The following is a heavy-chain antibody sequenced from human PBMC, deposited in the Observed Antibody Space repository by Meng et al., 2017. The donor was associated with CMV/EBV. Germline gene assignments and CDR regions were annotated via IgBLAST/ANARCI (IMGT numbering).Heavy chain of an antibody. CDR3: ARICVTGSACYHFDY. CDR2: IKQDGSEK. J-gene: IGHJ4*02. Sequence: GESLKISCAASGFTFIKYWMSWVRQAPGKGLEWVANIKQDGSEKHYVDSVKGRFTISRDNAKNSVFLQMNSLRVEDTAVYYCARICVTGSACYHFDYWGQGTLVTVSS. CDR1: GFTFIKYW. V-gene: IGHV3-7*01. D-gene: IGHD2-15*01.